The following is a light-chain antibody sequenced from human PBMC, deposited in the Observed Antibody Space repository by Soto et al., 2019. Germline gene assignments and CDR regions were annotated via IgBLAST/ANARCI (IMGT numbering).Light chain of an antibody. J-gene: IGLJ1*01. CDR3: SSYATSGTPYV. CDR1: SSDIGGHNY. V-gene: IGLV2-14*01. CDR2: DVS. Sequence: QSALTQPASVSGSPGQSITISCTGTSSDIGGHNYVSWYQQHPGKAPKLMIYDVSNRPSGVSNRFSGSKSGNTASLTISGLQAEDEADYYCSSYATSGTPYVFAPGTKLTVL.